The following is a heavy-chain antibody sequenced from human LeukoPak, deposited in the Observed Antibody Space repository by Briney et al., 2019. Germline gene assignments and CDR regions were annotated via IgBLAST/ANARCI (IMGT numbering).Heavy chain of an antibody. V-gene: IGHV1-46*01. CDR2: INPSGGTT. D-gene: IGHD4-17*01. CDR3: AREMNYDDYRTSDY. J-gene: IGHJ4*02. CDR1: GYTFTSYY. Sequence: ASVKISCKASGYTFTSYYIHWVRQAPGQGLEWMGVINPSGGTTSYAQKFQGRVTMTRDTSTSTVYMELSSLRSEDTAVYYCAREMNYDDYRTSDYWGQGTLVTVSS.